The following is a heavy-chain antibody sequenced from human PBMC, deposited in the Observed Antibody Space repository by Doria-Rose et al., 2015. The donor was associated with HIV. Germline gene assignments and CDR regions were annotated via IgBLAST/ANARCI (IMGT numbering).Heavy chain of an antibody. V-gene: IGHV1-8*02. CDR2: MNPNSGNT. Sequence: QVQLVQSGAEVKKPGASVKVSCKASGYTFTSSDINWVRQAPGQGLEWMGWMNPNSGNTGFAQKFQGRVTMTRNTSISTAYMEVNSLRSDDTAVYYCARRAGRSGSTIAYWGQGTLVIVSS. CDR3: ARRAGRSGSTIAY. CDR1: GYTFTSSD. J-gene: IGHJ4*02. D-gene: IGHD3-22*01.